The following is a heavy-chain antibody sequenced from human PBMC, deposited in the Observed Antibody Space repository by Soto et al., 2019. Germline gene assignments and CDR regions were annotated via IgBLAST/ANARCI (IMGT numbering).Heavy chain of an antibody. J-gene: IGHJ4*02. Sequence: ASVKVSCKASGYTFSDYYIHWVRQAPGQGLEWMGWINPDSGGTKYAPKFQGGVTMTRDTSITTAYMELSRLRSGDTAVYYCAREPATAKPEGVDFWGQGTLVTVSS. CDR3: AREPATAKPEGVDF. CDR2: INPDSGGT. CDR1: GYTFSDYY. D-gene: IGHD1-1*01. V-gene: IGHV1-2*02.